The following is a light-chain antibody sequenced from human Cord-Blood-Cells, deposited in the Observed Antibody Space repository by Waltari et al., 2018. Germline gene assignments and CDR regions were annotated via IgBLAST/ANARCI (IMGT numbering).Light chain of an antibody. CDR3: QQRET. CDR1: QSVSSY. J-gene: IGKJ2*01. CDR2: DAS. Sequence: EIVLTQSPATLPLSPGERATLSCRASQSVSSYLAWYQQKPGQAPRLLIYDASNRATGIPARFSGSGSGTDFTLTISSLEPEDFAVYYCQQRETFGQVTKLEIK. V-gene: IGKV3-11*01.